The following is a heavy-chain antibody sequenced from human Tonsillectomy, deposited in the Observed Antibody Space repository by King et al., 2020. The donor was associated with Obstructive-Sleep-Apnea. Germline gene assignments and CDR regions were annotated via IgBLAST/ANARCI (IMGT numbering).Heavy chain of an antibody. CDR3: ARRMGYSYGANWFDP. V-gene: IGHV3-7*03. J-gene: IGHJ5*02. Sequence: EVQLVESGGGLVQPGGSLRLSCAASGFTFSSYWMSWVRQAPGKGLEWVANIKQDGSEKYYVDSVKGRFTISRDNAKNSLYLQMNSLRAEDTAVYYCARRMGYSYGANWFDPWGQGTLVTVSS. CDR2: IKQDGSEK. CDR1: GFTFSSYW. D-gene: IGHD5-18*01.